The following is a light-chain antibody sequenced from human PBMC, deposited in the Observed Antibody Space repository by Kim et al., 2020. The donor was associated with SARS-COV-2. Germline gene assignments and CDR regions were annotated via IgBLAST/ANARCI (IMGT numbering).Light chain of an antibody. CDR1: ASDVGGYNF. J-gene: IGLJ3*02. Sequence: QSALTQPASVSGSPGQSITISCTGTASDVGGYNFVSWYQQHPGKAPQPLIYDVSNRPSGVSNRFSGSKSGNTASLTISGLQAEDGADYYCSSYTSSTTLVFGGGTQLTVL. CDR3: SSYTSSTTLV. CDR2: DVS. V-gene: IGLV2-14*03.